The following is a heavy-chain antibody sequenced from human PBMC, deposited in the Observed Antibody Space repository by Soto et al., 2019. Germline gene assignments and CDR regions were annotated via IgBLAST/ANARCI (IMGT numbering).Heavy chain of an antibody. CDR2: IYSSGGT. J-gene: IGHJ5*02. CDR3: VRGQRFSDSFDP. D-gene: IGHD3-3*01. Sequence: PSETLSLTCTVSGGAISGYYWTWIRQSAGKGLEWIGRIYSSGGTKYNPSLKSRVTMSLDTSKNQFSLRLSSVTAADTAVYYCVRGQRFSDSFDPWGQGTLVTVS. CDR1: GGAISGYY. V-gene: IGHV4-4*07.